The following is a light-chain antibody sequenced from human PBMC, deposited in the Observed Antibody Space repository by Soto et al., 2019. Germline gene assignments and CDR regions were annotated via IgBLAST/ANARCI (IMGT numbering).Light chain of an antibody. CDR1: QSISSY. V-gene: IGKV1-39*01. CDR3: QQYNNYST. CDR2: AAS. J-gene: IGKJ5*01. Sequence: DIQITQSPSSLSASVGDRVTITCRASQSISSYLNWYQQQPRKAPKLLIYAASSSQSGVPSRLSGSGSGTDFTITIRSLQPDDVATYYCQQYNNYSTFGQGTRLEIK.